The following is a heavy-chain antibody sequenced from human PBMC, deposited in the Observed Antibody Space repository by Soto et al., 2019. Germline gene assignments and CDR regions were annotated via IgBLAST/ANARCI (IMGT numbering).Heavy chain of an antibody. D-gene: IGHD2-15*01. J-gene: IGHJ6*02. CDR1: GFTFSSYG. V-gene: IGHV3-30*18. Sequence: QVQLVESGGGVVQPGRSLRLSCAASGFTFSSYGMHWVRQAPGKGLEWVAVISYDGSNKYYADSVKGRFTISRDNSKNTLYLQMNSLRAEDTAVYYCAKDLLGPWDCSGGSCYLGGDYYYGMDVWGQGTTVTVSS. CDR2: ISYDGSNK. CDR3: AKDLLGPWDCSGGSCYLGGDYYYGMDV.